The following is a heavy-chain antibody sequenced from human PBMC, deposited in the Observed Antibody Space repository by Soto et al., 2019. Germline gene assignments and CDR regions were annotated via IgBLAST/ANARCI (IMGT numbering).Heavy chain of an antibody. CDR2: IYPGDSDT. CDR1: GYSFTSYW. Sequence: GESLKISCKGSGYSFTSYWTGWVRQMPGKGLEWMGIIYPGDSDTRYSPSFQGQVTISADKSISTAYLQWSSLKASDTAMYYCARTSTYCSGGSCFTGGSYYYYGMDVWGQGTTVTVSS. V-gene: IGHV5-51*01. J-gene: IGHJ6*02. CDR3: ARTSTYCSGGSCFTGGSYYYYGMDV. D-gene: IGHD2-15*01.